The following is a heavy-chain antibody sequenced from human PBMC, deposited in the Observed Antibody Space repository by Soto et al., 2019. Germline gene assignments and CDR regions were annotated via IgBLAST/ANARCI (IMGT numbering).Heavy chain of an antibody. D-gene: IGHD3-22*01. CDR2: ISSSSSTI. CDR1: GFTFSSYS. V-gene: IGHV3-48*02. Sequence: GGSLRLSCAASGFTFSSYSMNWVRQAPGKGLEWVSYISSSSSTIYYADSVKGRFTISRDNAKNSLYLQMNSLRDEDTAVYYCARATPNWYYYDSSGPQNDAFDIWGQGTMVTVSS. CDR3: ARATPNWYYYDSSGPQNDAFDI. J-gene: IGHJ3*02.